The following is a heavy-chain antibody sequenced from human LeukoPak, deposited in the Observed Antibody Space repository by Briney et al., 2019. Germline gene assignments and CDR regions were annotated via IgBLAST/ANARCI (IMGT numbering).Heavy chain of an antibody. D-gene: IGHD3-22*01. J-gene: IGHJ3*02. V-gene: IGHV1-18*01. Sequence: ASVKVSCKAAGYTFTSYGISWVRQAPGQGLEWMGWISAYNGNTNYAQKLQGRVTMTTDTSTSTAYMELRSLRSDDTAVYYCARMAHYYDSSGYAHVAFDIWGQGTMVTVSS. CDR3: ARMAHYYDSSGYAHVAFDI. CDR1: GYTFTSYG. CDR2: ISAYNGNT.